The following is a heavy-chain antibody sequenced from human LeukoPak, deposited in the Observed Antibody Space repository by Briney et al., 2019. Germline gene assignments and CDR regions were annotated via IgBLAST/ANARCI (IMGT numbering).Heavy chain of an antibody. D-gene: IGHD5-18*01. Sequence: SETLSLTCAVSGHSISSGYYWGWIRQSPEKGLEWIGTVYHTGNTYYNPSLKSRVTISIDTPKNQFSLKLSSVTAAETAIYYCARSGYSFGNAFDIWGQGTVVTVSS. CDR1: GHSISSGYY. J-gene: IGHJ3*02. V-gene: IGHV4-38-2*01. CDR2: VYHTGNT. CDR3: ARSGYSFGNAFDI.